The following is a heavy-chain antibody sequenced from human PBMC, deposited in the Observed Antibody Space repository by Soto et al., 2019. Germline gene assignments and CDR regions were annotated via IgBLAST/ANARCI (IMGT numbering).Heavy chain of an antibody. V-gene: IGHV1-58*02. CDR3: AADPRSQRKVVTAYY. CDR1: GFTFTSSA. J-gene: IGHJ4*02. Sequence: QMQLVQSGPEVKKPGTSVKVSCKASGFTFTSSAMQWVRQARGQRLEWIGWIVVGSGNTNYAQKFQERVTITRDMSTSTDYMELSSLRSEDTAVYYCAADPRSQRKVVTAYYWGQGTLVTVSS. D-gene: IGHD2-21*02. CDR2: IVVGSGNT.